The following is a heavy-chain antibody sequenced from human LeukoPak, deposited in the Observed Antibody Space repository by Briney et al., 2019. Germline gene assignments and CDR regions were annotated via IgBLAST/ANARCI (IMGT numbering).Heavy chain of an antibody. J-gene: IGHJ4*02. D-gene: IGHD2-15*01. Sequence: GAPVKVSCKASGGTFISYAISWVRQAPGQGGEWMGRIIPIFCTATYAQKFQGRVTITMDESTSTAYMELSSLRSEDTAVYYCARASDCSCGSRPISYWGQGTLVTVSS. CDR2: IIPIFCTA. CDR1: GGTFISYA. V-gene: IGHV1-69*05. CDR3: ARASDCSCGSRPISY.